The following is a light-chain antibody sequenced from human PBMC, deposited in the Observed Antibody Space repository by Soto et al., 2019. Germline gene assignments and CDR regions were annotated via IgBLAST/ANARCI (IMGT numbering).Light chain of an antibody. Sequence: DIQMTQSPSTLSASVGDRVTITCRASQSISSWLAWYQQKPGKAPKLLIYKASSLESGVPSRFSGSGSGTEFTLTVSSLQPDDFANYSCQQYDRYPLTLGAGTKVDIK. CDR3: QQYDRYPLT. CDR1: QSISSW. V-gene: IGKV1-5*03. CDR2: KAS. J-gene: IGKJ4*01.